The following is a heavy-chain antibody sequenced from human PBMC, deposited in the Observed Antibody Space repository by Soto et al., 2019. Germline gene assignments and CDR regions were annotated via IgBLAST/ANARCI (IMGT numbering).Heavy chain of an antibody. CDR1: GFTFSHFA. J-gene: IGHJ4*02. CDR2: MSFDGINQ. V-gene: IGHV3-30-3*01. CDR3: AGDEFASSGRNSGFDH. Sequence: QVQLVESGGGVVQPGMSLRLSCAVSGFTFSHFAMHWVRQAPGTGMEWVAVMSFDGINQFYADSVKGRFSISRDDSKNTLYSEMNSLIAEDTAVYYCAGDEFASSGRNSGFDHWGQGTLVTVTS. D-gene: IGHD3-22*01.